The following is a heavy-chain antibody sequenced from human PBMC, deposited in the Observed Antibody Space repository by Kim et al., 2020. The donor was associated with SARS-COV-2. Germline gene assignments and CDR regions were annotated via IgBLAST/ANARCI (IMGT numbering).Heavy chain of an antibody. J-gene: IGHJ4*02. CDR2: GRT. D-gene: IGHD5-12*01. CDR3: VGSGYEFDY. Sequence: GRTNDSPSHKSRVTITVDTSKNQFSLKLSTVTAADTAVYYCVGSGYEFDYWGQGTLVTVSS. V-gene: IGHV4-4*09.